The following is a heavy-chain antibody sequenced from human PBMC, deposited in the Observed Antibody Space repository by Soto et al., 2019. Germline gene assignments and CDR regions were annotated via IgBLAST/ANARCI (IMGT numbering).Heavy chain of an antibody. CDR1: GGSISSYY. D-gene: IGHD2-21*02. V-gene: IGHV4-59*01. CDR2: IYYSGST. J-gene: IGHJ4*02. CDR3: ARFRCGGDCYYAF. Sequence: QVQLQESGPGLVKPSETLSLTCTVSGGSISSYYWSWIRQPPGKGLEWIGYIYYSGSTNYNPSLKSRGTRSVATSKTQCSLTLSSVTAADTAVYYWARFRCGGDCYYAFWGQGTLVTVSS.